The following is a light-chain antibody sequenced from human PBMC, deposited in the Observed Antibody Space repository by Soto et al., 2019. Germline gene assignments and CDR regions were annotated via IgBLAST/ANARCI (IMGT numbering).Light chain of an antibody. CDR2: EVN. CDR3: NSYGGSNNFVV. J-gene: IGLJ2*01. CDR1: SSDVGGYNY. Sequence: QSALTQPPSASGSPGQSVTISCFGTSSDVGGYNYVSWYQQHPGKAPKLIIYEVNQRPSDVPDRFSGSKSGTTASLTVSGLQAEDEADYHCNSYGGSNNFVVFGGGTKLTVL. V-gene: IGLV2-8*01.